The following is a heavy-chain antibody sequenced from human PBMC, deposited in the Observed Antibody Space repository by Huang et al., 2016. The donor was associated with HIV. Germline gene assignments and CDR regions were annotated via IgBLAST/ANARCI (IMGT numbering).Heavy chain of an antibody. CDR3: ARDWSFGSSTSPAD. Sequence: QVQLVQSGAEVKNPGASVRVSCKAFGYTFTDSNIHWVRQAPGQGLEWMGWINAKRGGTNYAQRFQGRITMTRDTTISTVHMDLRRIQSDDTAVYCCARDWSFGSSTSPADWGQGTLVTVSS. D-gene: IGHD6-6*01. J-gene: IGHJ4*02. CDR1: GYTFTDSN. CDR2: INAKRGGT. V-gene: IGHV1-2*02.